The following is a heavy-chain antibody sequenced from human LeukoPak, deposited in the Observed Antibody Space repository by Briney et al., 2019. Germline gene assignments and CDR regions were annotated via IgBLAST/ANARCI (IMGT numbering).Heavy chain of an antibody. CDR3: ATNGTGSNSGWYIN. Sequence: GGSLRLSCAASGFTFSSHGMHWVRQAPGKGLEWVAVIWYDGSNKYYADSVKGRFTIPRDNSKNTLYLQMNSLRAEDTAAYYCATNGTGSNSGWYINWGQGALVTVSS. CDR2: IWYDGSNK. D-gene: IGHD6-19*01. CDR1: GFTFSSHG. V-gene: IGHV3-33*01. J-gene: IGHJ4*02.